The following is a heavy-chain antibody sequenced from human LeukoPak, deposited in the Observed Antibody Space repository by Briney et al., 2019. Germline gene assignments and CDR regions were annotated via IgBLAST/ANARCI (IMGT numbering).Heavy chain of an antibody. J-gene: IGHJ4*02. Sequence: DSVKGRFTISRDNAKNTLYLQMNSLRAEDTAVYYCARSGGNFDHWGQGTLVTVSS. CDR3: ARSGGNFDH. V-gene: IGHV3-74*01. D-gene: IGHD4-23*01.